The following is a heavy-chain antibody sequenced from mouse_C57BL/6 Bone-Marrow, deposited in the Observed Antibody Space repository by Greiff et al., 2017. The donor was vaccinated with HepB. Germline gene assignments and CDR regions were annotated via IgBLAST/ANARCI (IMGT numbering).Heavy chain of an antibody. Sequence: EVQGVESGGDLVKPGGSLKLSCAASGFTFSSYGMSWVRQTPDKRLEWVATISSGGSYTYYPDSVKGRFTITRDNAKNTLYLQMSSLKSEDTAMYYCARFELGRAMDYWGQGTSVTVSS. J-gene: IGHJ4*01. V-gene: IGHV5-6*01. CDR1: GFTFSSYG. CDR2: ISSGGSYT. D-gene: IGHD4-1*01. CDR3: ARFELGRAMDY.